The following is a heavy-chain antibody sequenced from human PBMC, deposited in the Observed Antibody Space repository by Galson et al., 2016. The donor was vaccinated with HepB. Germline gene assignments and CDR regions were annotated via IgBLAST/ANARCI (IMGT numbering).Heavy chain of an antibody. D-gene: IGHD4-23*01. CDR1: GDSVSSNGAT. J-gene: IGHJ1*01. CDR3: ARETHGGHHDEN. V-gene: IGHV6-1*01. Sequence: CAISGDSVSSNGATWNWIRQSPSRGLEWLGRTYYRSRWINNYAESVKSRIIITPDTSKNQFSLHLDSVTPEDTALYYCARETHGGHHDENWGQGTLVTVSS. CDR2: TYYRSRWIN.